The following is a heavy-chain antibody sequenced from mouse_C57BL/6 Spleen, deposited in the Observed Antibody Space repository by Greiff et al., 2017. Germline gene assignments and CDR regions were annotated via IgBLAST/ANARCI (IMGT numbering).Heavy chain of an antibody. CDR1: GSTFSAYG. D-gene: IGHD2-14*01. CDR2: LSSGSGTL. V-gene: IGHV5-17*01. J-gene: IGHJ2*01. CDR3: ARLGYFDY. Sequence: EVQGVASGGGLVKPGGSLKHSCAASGSTFSAYGMHWVRQAPEKGLEGVAYLSSGSGTLYYADTVQGRFPISRDNAKNTLFLQMTSLRSEDTAMYYCARLGYFDYWGQGTTLTVSS.